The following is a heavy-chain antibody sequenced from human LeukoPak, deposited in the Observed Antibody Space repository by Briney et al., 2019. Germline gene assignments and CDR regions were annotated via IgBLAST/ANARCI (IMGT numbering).Heavy chain of an antibody. CDR3: ARDCTDSGSYYRWFDP. V-gene: IGHV3-21*01. J-gene: IGHJ5*02. D-gene: IGHD1-26*01. Sequence: GGSLRLSCAASGFTFSSYSMNWVRQAPGKGLEWVSSISSSSSYIYYADSVKGRFTISRDNAKNSLYLQMNSLRAEDTAVYYCARDCTDSGSYYRWFDPWGQGTLVTVSS. CDR2: ISSSSSYI. CDR1: GFTFSSYS.